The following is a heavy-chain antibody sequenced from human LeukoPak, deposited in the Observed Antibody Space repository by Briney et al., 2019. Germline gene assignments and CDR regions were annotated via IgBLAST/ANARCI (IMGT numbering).Heavy chain of an antibody. Sequence: ASVKVSCKASGYTFTGYYMHWVRQAPGQGLEWMGRINPNSGGTNYAQKFQGRDTMTRDTSISTAYMELSRLRSDDTAVYYCARVWRYCSGGSCSAFGYWGQGTLVTVSS. J-gene: IGHJ4*02. V-gene: IGHV1-2*06. CDR3: ARVWRYCSGGSCSAFGY. CDR2: INPNSGGT. D-gene: IGHD2-15*01. CDR1: GYTFTGYY.